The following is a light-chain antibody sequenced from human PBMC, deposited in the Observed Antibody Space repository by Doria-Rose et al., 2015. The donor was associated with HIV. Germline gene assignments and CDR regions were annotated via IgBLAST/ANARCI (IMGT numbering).Light chain of an antibody. J-gene: IGKJ2*01. V-gene: IGKV1-39*01. CDR1: QTVSTY. CDR3: QLYGSSPPYT. CDR2: AAS. Sequence: QPPSSLSASIGDRVTLTCRASQTVSTYLNWFQQEPGKAPKLLIYAASRLHSGVPSRFSGSGSGTDFTLTISSLQPEDFATYYCQLYGSSPPYTCGQG.